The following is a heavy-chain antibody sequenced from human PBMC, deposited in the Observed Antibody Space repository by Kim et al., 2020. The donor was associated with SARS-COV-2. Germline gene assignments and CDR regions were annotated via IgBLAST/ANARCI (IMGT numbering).Heavy chain of an antibody. J-gene: IGHJ4*02. CDR2: INPNSGGT. CDR3: ARVYYDILTGYSITHHFDY. Sequence: ASVKVSCKASGYTFTGYYMHWVRQAPGQGLEWMGRINPNSGGTNYAQKFQGRVTMTRDTSISTAYMELSRLRSDDTAVYYCARVYYDILTGYSITHHFDYWGQGTPVNVSS. V-gene: IGHV1-2*06. D-gene: IGHD3-9*01. CDR1: GYTFTGYY.